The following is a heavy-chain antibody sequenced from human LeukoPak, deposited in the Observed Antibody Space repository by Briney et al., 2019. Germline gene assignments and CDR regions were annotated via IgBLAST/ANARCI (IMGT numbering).Heavy chain of an antibody. V-gene: IGHV3-48*03. J-gene: IGHJ6*02. D-gene: IGHD2-2*01. CDR2: ISSSGSSI. CDR1: GFTFSSYE. Sequence: PGGSLRLSCAASGFTFSSYEMNWVRQAPGKGLEWVSYISSSGSSIYYAESVEGRLTISRDIAKTSLYLQMNSLRAEDTAVYYCASCASVSCYPVYYYYGMDVWGQGTTVTVSS. CDR3: ASCASVSCYPVYYYYGMDV.